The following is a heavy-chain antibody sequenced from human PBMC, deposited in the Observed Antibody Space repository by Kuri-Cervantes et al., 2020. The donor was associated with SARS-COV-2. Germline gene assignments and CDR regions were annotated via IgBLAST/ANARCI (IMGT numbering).Heavy chain of an antibody. CDR1: GFTFSSYW. Sequence: GESLKISCAASGFTFSSYWMSWVRQAPGKGLEWVANIKQDGSEKHYVDSVKGRFTISRDNPKNSLYLQMNSLRAEDTAVYYCAREWLDSFDYWGQGTLVTVSS. J-gene: IGHJ4*02. CDR2: IKQDGSEK. D-gene: IGHD6-19*01. CDR3: AREWLDSFDY. V-gene: IGHV3-7*01.